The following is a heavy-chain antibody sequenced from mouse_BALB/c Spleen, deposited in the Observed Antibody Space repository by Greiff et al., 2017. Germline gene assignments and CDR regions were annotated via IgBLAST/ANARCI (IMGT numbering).Heavy chain of an antibody. CDR2: ISDGGSYT. V-gene: IGHV5-4*02. CDR3: ARGLVYAMDY. Sequence: EVMLVESGGGLVKPGGSLKLSCAASGFTFSDYYMYWVRQTPEKSLEWVATISDGGSYTYYPDSVKGRFTISRDNAKNNLYLQMSSLKSEDTAMYYCARGLVYAMDYWGQGTSVTVYS. D-gene: IGHD3-3*01. CDR1: GFTFSDYY. J-gene: IGHJ4*01.